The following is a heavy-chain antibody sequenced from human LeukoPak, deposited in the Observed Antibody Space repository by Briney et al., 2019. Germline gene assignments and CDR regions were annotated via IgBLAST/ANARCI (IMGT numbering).Heavy chain of an antibody. Sequence: GRSLRLSCAASGFTFDDYAMHWVRQVPGKGLEWVSGISWNSGRLAYADSVKGRFTISRDNAKNSLYLQMNSLRAEDTAVYYCARERPAAASAFDIWGHGTMVTASS. J-gene: IGHJ3*02. CDR1: GFTFDDYA. D-gene: IGHD6-13*01. CDR2: ISWNSGRL. V-gene: IGHV3-9*01. CDR3: ARERPAAASAFDI.